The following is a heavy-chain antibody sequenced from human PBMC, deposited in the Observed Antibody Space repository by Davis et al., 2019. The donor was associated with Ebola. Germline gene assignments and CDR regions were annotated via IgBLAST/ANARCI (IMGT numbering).Heavy chain of an antibody. CDR2: IKQDGSEK. CDR1: GFTFSSYW. CDR3: AKHGRDYDY. V-gene: IGHV3-7*01. Sequence: GGSLRLSCAASGFTFSSYWMSWVRQAPGKGLEWVANIKQDGSEKYYVDSVKGRFTISRDNAKNSLYLQMNSLRTEDTAIYFCAKHGRDYDYWGQGALVTVSS. D-gene: IGHD1-26*01. J-gene: IGHJ4*02.